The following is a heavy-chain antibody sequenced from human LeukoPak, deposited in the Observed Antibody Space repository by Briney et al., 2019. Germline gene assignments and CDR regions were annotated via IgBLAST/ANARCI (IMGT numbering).Heavy chain of an antibody. V-gene: IGHV3-7*01. J-gene: IGHJ6*03. Sequence: GGSLRLSYAASGFTFSSYWMSWVRQAPGKGLEWVANIKQDGSEKYYVDSVKGRFTISRDNAKNSLYLQMNSLRAEDTAVYYCARASQAYYYYMDVWGKGTTVTVSS. CDR2: IKQDGSEK. CDR3: ARASQAYYYYMDV. CDR1: GFTFSSYW.